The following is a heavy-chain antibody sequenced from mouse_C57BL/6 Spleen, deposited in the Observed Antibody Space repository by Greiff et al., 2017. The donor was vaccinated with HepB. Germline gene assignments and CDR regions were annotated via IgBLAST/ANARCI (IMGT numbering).Heavy chain of an antibody. D-gene: IGHD1-1*01. CDR1: GYTFTSYG. CDR3: ARSFSITTVVDYDFDD. J-gene: IGHJ2*01. CDR2: IYPRSGNT. Sequence: QVQLQQSGAELARPGASVKLSCKASGYTFTSYGISWVKQRTGQGLEWIGEIYPRSGNTYYNEKFKGKATLTADKSSSTAYMELRSLTSEDSAVYFCARSFSITTVVDYDFDDWGQGTTLTVSS. V-gene: IGHV1-81*01.